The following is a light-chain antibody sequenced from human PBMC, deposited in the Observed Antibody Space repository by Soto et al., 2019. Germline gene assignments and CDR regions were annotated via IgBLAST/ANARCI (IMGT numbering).Light chain of an antibody. CDR2: DIS. Sequence: DIVMTQSPESLAVSLGQRATIKCESSHSLLYSADNKTYLAWYQQRPGQAPRLLIYDISNRATGVPARFSGSGSETEFTLTIRSLQSEDFAVYFCQQYNNWPSFGQGTRLEIK. CDR1: HSLLYSADNKTY. J-gene: IGKJ5*01. CDR3: QQYNNWPS. V-gene: IGKV4-1*01.